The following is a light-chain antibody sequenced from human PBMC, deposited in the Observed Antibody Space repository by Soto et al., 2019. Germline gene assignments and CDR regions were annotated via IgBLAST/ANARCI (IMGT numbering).Light chain of an antibody. CDR3: QQRNIWPPVT. CDR2: GAF. J-gene: IGKJ5*01. Sequence: EVVMRQSPATLSVSPGEGATLSCRASQGIGDTLAWYQQKPGQPPRLLIYGAFNRAAGIPARFSGSGSGTDFTLTISSLEPEDSAVYYCQQRNIWPPVTFGQGTRLEIK. CDR1: QGIGDT. V-gene: IGKV3D-15*01.